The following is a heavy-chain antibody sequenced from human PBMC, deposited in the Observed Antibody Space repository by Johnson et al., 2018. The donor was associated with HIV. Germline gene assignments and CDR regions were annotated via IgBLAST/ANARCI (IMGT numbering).Heavy chain of an antibody. CDR1: GFTFSSYD. Sequence: EVQLVESGGGLVQPGGSLRLSCAASGFTFSSYDMHWVRQATGKGLEWVSAIGTAGDTYYPGSVKGRFTISRDNAKNSLYLQMNSLRAEDTAVYYCAKDFVTHGAFDIWGQGTMVTVSS. J-gene: IGHJ3*02. CDR3: AKDFVTHGAFDI. D-gene: IGHD2-21*01. CDR2: IGTAGDT. V-gene: IGHV3-13*01.